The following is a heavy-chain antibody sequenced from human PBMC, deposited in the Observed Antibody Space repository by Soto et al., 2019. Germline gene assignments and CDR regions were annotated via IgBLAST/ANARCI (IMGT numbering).Heavy chain of an antibody. J-gene: IGHJ3*02. Sequence: QVQLVQSGAEVKKPGSSVKVSCKASGGTFSSYTISWVRQAPGQGLEWMGRIIPILGIANYAQKFQGRVTITADKSTSTAYMELSILRSEDTAVYYCASQVAGTLDPAFDIWGQGTLVTVSS. CDR1: GGTFSSYT. CDR3: ASQVAGTLDPAFDI. D-gene: IGHD6-19*01. V-gene: IGHV1-69*02. CDR2: IIPILGIA.